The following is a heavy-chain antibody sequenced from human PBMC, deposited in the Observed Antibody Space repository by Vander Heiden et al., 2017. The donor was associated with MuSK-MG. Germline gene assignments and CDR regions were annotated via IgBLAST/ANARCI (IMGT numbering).Heavy chain of an antibody. CDR3: ARNEDVWALFDY. D-gene: IGHD2-8*01. J-gene: IGHJ4*02. CDR1: GYSISSGYY. CDR2: IYHSGST. Sequence: QVQLQESGPGLVKPSETLSLTCAVSGYSISSGYYWGWIRQPPGKGLEWIGSIYHSGSTYYNPSLKSRVTISVDTSKNQFSLKLSSVTAADTAVYYCARNEDVWALFDYWGQGTLVTVSS. V-gene: IGHV4-38-2*01.